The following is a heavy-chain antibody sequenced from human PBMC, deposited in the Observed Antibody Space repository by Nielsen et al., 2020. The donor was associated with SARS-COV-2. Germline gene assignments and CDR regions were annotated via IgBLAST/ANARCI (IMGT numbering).Heavy chain of an antibody. V-gene: IGHV3-49*03. Sequence: GESLKISCTASGFTFGGYAMSWFRQAPGKGLEWVGFIRSKAYGGTTEYAASVKGRFTISRDDSKSIAYQQMNSLKTEDTAVYYCTRAGLELPYYYYGMDVWGQGTTVTVSS. CDR2: IRSKAYGGTT. J-gene: IGHJ6*02. D-gene: IGHD1-7*01. CDR3: TRAGLELPYYYYGMDV. CDR1: GFTFGGYA.